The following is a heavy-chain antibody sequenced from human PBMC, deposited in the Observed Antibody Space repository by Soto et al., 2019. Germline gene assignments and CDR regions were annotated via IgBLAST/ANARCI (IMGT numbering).Heavy chain of an antibody. CDR3: ARDVRGHYYYYGMDV. CDR2: ISAYNGNT. D-gene: IGHD5-12*01. V-gene: IGHV1-18*01. Sequence: QVQLVQSGAEVKKPGASVKVSCKASGYTFTSYGISWVRQAPGQGLEWMGWISAYNGNTNYAQRLQGRVPRTTDTSTSTLYMEPRSLRSDDTAVYYCARDVRGHYYYYGMDVWGQGTTVTVSS. J-gene: IGHJ6*02. CDR1: GYTFTSYG.